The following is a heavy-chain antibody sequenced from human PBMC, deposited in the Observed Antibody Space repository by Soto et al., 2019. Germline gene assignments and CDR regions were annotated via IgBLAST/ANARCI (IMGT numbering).Heavy chain of an antibody. D-gene: IGHD5-18*01. V-gene: IGHV4-34*01. J-gene: IGHJ4*02. CDR2: INHSGSA. CDR1: GGSFSGYY. CDR3: ARGGYSYGHENYFDY. Sequence: SETLSLTCAVYGGSFSGYYWSWIRQPPGKGLEWIGEINHSGSANYNPSLKSRVTISVDTSKNQFSLKLSSVTAADTAVYYCARGGYSYGHENYFDYWGQGTLVTVSS.